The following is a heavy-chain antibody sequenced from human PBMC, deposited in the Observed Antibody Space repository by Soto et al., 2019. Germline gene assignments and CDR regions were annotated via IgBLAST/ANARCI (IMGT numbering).Heavy chain of an antibody. V-gene: IGHV1-46*01. Sequence: AASVKVSCKASGYTFSSYYMHWVRQAPGQGPEWMGLINASNGGTSYAQKFQGRVTMTRDTSASTAYMELSSLRSEDTAVYYCARLIFHYYGSGTTVYWGQGTLVTVSS. D-gene: IGHD3-10*01. CDR2: INASNGGT. J-gene: IGHJ4*02. CDR1: GYTFSSYY. CDR3: ARLIFHYYGSGTTVY.